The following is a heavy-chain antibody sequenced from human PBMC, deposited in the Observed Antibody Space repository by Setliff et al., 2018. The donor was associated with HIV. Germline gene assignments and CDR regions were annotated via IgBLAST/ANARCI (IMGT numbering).Heavy chain of an antibody. CDR1: GGSISSGSYY. CDR3: VRGNPDYDILTGYWSYYFDY. Sequence: SETLSLTCTVSGGSISSGSYYWSWIRQPAGKGLEWIGRIYTSGSTNYNPSLKSRVTISLDTSKNQFSLNLNSVTAADTAVYYCVRGNPDYDILTGYWSYYFDYWGQGTLVTVSS. J-gene: IGHJ4*02. CDR2: IYTSGST. V-gene: IGHV4-61*02. D-gene: IGHD3-9*01.